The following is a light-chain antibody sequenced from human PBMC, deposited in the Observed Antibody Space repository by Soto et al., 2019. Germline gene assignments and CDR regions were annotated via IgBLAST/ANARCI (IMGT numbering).Light chain of an antibody. CDR3: CSYAGSYTFYV. V-gene: IGLV2-11*01. CDR2: DVS. CDR1: SSDVGGYNY. Sequence: QSGLTQPRSVSGSPGQSVTISCTGTSSDVGGYNYVSWYQQHPGKAPKLMIYDVSKRPSGVPDRFSGSKSGNTASLTISGLQAEDEADYYCCSYAGSYTFYVFGTGTKATVL. J-gene: IGLJ1*01.